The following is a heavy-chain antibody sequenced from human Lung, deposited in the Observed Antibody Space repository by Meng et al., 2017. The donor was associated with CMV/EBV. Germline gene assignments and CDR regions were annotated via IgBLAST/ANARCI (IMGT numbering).Heavy chain of an antibody. CDR1: GFTFDDYA. Sequence: SXRLXXAASGFTFDDYAMHWVRQAPGKGLEWVSGISWNSGSIGYADSVKGRFTISRDDAKNSLYLQMNSLRAEDTALYYCAKDIRGRTYYYYGMDVWGQGTXVTVSS. CDR2: ISWNSGSI. J-gene: IGHJ6*02. CDR3: AKDIRGRTYYYYGMDV. V-gene: IGHV3-9*01.